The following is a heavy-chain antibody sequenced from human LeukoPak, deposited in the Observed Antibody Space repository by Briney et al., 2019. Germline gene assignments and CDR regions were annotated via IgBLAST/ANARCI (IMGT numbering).Heavy chain of an antibody. J-gene: IGHJ5*02. CDR1: GGSFSGYC. D-gene: IGHD3-10*01. V-gene: IGHV4-34*01. Sequence: SETLSLTCAVFGGSFSGYCWSWSRQPPGKGLEWIGEINHSGSANYNPSLKSRVTISVDTSKNQFSLRLSSVTAADTAVYYCARVPRVFTNYYGSITPKTNWFDPWGQGTLLTVSS. CDR3: ARVPRVFTNYYGSITPKTNWFDP. CDR2: INHSGSA.